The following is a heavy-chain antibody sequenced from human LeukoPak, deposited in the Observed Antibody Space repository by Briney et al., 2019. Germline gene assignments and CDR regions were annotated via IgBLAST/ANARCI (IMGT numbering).Heavy chain of an antibody. CDR1: GFTFSTYA. CDR2: ISGSGDST. D-gene: IGHD2-2*01. CDR3: ARVGCSSTSCLQYDY. Sequence: GGSLRLSCAASGFTFSTYAVNWVRQAPGKGLEWVSTISGSGDSTYYADSVKGRFTISRDNSKDTLYLQMSSVRVDDTAVYYCARVGCSSTSCLQYDYWGQGTLVTVSS. J-gene: IGHJ4*02. V-gene: IGHV3-23*01.